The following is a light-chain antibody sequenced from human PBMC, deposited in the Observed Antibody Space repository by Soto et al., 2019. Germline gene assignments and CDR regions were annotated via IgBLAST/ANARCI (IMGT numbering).Light chain of an antibody. J-gene: IGKJ2*01. V-gene: IGKV3-20*01. Sequence: VLAQSPGTLSLSPGERATLSCRASQSVSSNYLAWYQHKPGQAPRPLIYGASSRATGIPDRFSGSGSGTDFTLTISRLEPEDFAVYYCQQYGTSPPYTFGQGTKLEIK. CDR1: QSVSSNY. CDR2: GAS. CDR3: QQYGTSPPYT.